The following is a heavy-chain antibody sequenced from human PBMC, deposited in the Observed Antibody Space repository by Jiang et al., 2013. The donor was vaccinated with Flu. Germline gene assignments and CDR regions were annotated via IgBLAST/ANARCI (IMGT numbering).Heavy chain of an antibody. Sequence: VQLVESGGGVVQPGRSLRLSCAASGFSFRSHGMHWVRQAPGKGLEWVAFIFYDGSNKYYADFVKGRFTISRDNSKDTVYLQMNSLRAEDTAVYYCARGSSSVAAALDYWGPGEPWSTVSS. V-gene: IGHV3-33*01. CDR1: GFSFRSHG. D-gene: IGHD6-13*01. CDR2: IFYDGSNK. J-gene: IGHJ4*02. CDR3: ARGSSSVAAALDY.